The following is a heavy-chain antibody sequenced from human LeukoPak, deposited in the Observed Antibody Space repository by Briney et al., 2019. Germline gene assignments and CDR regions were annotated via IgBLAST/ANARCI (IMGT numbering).Heavy chain of an antibody. J-gene: IGHJ3*02. CDR3: ARDRERVAFDN. CDR1: GFTFSSYA. V-gene: IGHV3-30-3*01. D-gene: IGHD1-26*01. Sequence: PGGSLRLSCAASGFTFSSYAMHWVRQAPGKGLEWVAVISYDGSNKYYADSVKGRFTISRDNSKNTLYLQMNSLRAEDTAVYYCARDRERVAFDNWGQGTMVTVSS. CDR2: ISYDGSNK.